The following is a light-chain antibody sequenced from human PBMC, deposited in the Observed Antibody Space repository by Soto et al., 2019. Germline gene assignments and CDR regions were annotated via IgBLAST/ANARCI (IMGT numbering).Light chain of an antibody. V-gene: IGKV1-12*01. CDR3: QQTKGFPLT. CDR1: QDISKN. J-gene: IGKJ4*01. CDR2: AAS. Sequence: DIQMTQSPSTLSASVGDRVTITCRASQDISKNLAWYQQIPGKAPKLLIFAASTLQSGVPSRFSASGSGTYFILTVGGLQPEDAATYYCQQTKGFPLTFGGGTKVEIK.